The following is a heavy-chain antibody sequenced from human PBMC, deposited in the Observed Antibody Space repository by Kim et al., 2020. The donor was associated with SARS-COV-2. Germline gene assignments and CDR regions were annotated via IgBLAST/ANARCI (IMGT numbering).Heavy chain of an antibody. Sequence: GGSLRLSCAASGFIFSDYGIHWVRQAPGKGLEWVAVISYDGSKKYYADSVKGRFTISRDNSKNTLFLHMNSLREEDTAIYYCAKDPGLEWAYFDYWGQGTLVTVSS. CDR3: AKDPGLEWAYFDY. CDR2: ISYDGSKK. D-gene: IGHD3-3*01. CDR1: GFIFSDYG. J-gene: IGHJ4*02. V-gene: IGHV3-30*18.